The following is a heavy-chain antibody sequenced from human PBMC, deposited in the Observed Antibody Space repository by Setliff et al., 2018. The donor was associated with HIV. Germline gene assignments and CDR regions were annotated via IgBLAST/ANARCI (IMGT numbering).Heavy chain of an antibody. CDR2: IYSSGNT. J-gene: IGHJ6*02. CDR3: AREEKLSAVAGTMYYYYAMDV. CDR1: GGSIRSDSYY. Sequence: LSLTCTVSGGSIRSDSYYWTWIRQPAGEGLEWIGRIYSSGNTNYNPSLESRVTISVDTSKNQFSLKLSSVTAADTAEYYCAREEKLSAVAGTMYYYYAMDVWGQGTTVTVSS. D-gene: IGHD6-19*01. V-gene: IGHV4-61*02.